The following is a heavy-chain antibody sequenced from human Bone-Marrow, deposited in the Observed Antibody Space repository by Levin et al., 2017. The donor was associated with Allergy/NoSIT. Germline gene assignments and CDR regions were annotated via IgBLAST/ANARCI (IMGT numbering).Heavy chain of an antibody. J-gene: IGHJ4*02. CDR1: GYPFIKYG. D-gene: IGHD3-9*01. Sequence: ASVKVSCKASGYPFIKYGFSWMRQAPGQGLEWMGWIRVNNNYTNYAQKFQDRLTMTTDTSTSTANMELRSLRSDDAAVYFCVRDFDWIPDHWGQETRVTVSS. CDR2: IRVNNNYT. V-gene: IGHV1-18*01. CDR3: VRDFDWIPDH.